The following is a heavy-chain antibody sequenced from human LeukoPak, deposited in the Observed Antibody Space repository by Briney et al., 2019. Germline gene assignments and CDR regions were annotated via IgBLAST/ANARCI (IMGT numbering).Heavy chain of an antibody. CDR3: SRQFDC. J-gene: IGHJ4*02. CDR1: GFTFSDYS. V-gene: IGHV3-48*02. CDR2: IDGSGDTI. Sequence: GGSLRLSCAASGFTFSDYSMNWVRQAPGKELEWVSYIDGSGDTIYYADSVKGRFTISRDNAKNSLDLQMNSLRDEDTAVYYCSRQFDCWGQGTLVTVSS.